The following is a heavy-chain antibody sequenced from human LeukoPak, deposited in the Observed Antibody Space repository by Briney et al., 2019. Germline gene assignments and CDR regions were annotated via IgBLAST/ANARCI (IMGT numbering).Heavy chain of an antibody. CDR3: ARDQGKGGDIVTPPGCVDY. V-gene: IGHV3-33*01. CDR2: IWYDGSNK. Sequence: GGSLRLSCAASGFTFSSYGMHWVRQAPGKGLEWVAVIWYDGSNKYYADSVKGRFTISRDNSKNTLYLQMNSLRAEDTAVYYCARDQGKGGDIVTPPGCVDYWAREPGSPSPQ. CDR1: GFTFSSYG. J-gene: IGHJ4*02. D-gene: IGHD3-9*01.